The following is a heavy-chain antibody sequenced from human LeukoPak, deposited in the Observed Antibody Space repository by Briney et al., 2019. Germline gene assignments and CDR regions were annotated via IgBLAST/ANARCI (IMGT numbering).Heavy chain of an antibody. CDR2: TYYRSKWYN. Sequence: SQTLSLTCAISGDSASSNSAAWNWIRQSPSRGLEWLGRTYYRSKWYNDYAVSLKSRITINPDTSKNQFSLKLASLTAADTAVYYCARRPIVGSTGFYFDPWGPGTLVTVSS. D-gene: IGHD1-26*01. CDR3: ARRPIVGSTGFYFDP. V-gene: IGHV6-1*01. J-gene: IGHJ5*02. CDR1: GDSASSNSAA.